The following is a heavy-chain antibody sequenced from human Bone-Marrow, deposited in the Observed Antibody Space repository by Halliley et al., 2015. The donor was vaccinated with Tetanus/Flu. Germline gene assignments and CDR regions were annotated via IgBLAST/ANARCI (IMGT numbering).Heavy chain of an antibody. V-gene: IGHV3-23*01. J-gene: IGHJ4*02. CDR3: AKAGRTVTNRLYHFDS. D-gene: IGHD4-17*01. Sequence: IGGRGGGADYADPVGGGFAISRDNSKNPLYLQMSGLRVEDPAIYYCAKAGRTVTNRLYHFDSWGQGTLVSVSS. CDR2: IGGRGGGA.